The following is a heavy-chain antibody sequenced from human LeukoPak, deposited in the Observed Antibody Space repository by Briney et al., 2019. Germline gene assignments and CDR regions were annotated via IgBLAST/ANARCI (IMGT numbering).Heavy chain of an antibody. J-gene: IGHJ3*02. CDR3: ARDSPHAFDI. CDR1: GGSISSGGYY. Sequence: SETLSLTCTVSGGSISSGGYYWSWIRQHPGKGLEWIGYIYYSGSTYYNPSLKSRVTISVDTSKNQFSLKLSSVTAADTAVYYCARDSPHAFDIWGQGTMVTVSS. V-gene: IGHV4-31*03. CDR2: IYYSGST.